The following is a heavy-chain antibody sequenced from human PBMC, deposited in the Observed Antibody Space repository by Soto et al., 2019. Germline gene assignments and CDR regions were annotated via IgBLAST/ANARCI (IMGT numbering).Heavy chain of an antibody. J-gene: IGHJ6*02. D-gene: IGHD5-12*01. CDR1: GYTFTSYD. V-gene: IGHV1-69*13. CDR3: ARVSGYELCSGYENPYYLLAV. CDR2: IIPIFGTA. Sequence: ASVKVSCKASGYTFTSYDINWVRQATGQGLEWMGGIIPIFGTANYAQKFQGRVTITADESTSTAYMELSSLRSEDTAVYYCARVSGYELCSGYENPYYLLAVCVQGSTVTV.